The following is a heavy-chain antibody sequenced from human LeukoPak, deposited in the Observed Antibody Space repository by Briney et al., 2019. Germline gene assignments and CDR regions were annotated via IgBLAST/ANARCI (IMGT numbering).Heavy chain of an antibody. Sequence: SGPTLVNPTQTLTLTCTFSGFSLSTSGVGVGWIRQPPGKALEWLALIYWDDDKRYSPSLKSRLTITKDTSKNQVVLTMTNMDPVDTATYYCAHSRSEPARDIVVVTAMKGNYYYYYMDVWGKGTTVTASS. J-gene: IGHJ6*03. D-gene: IGHD2-21*02. CDR2: IYWDDDK. CDR3: AHSRSEPARDIVVVTAMKGNYYYYYMDV. V-gene: IGHV2-5*02. CDR1: GFSLSTSGVG.